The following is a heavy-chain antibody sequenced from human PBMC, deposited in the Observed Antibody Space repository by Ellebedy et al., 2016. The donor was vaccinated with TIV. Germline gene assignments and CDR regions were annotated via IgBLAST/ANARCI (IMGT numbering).Heavy chain of an antibody. V-gene: IGHV3-48*02. CDR3: ARPMIRGGGEDV. D-gene: IGHD3-10*01. CDR2: ISTRSDTK. CDR1: GLALRTYS. Sequence: GESLKISXVASGLALRTYSLNWVRQAPGKGLEWVSYISTRSDTKYYADSVKGRFTISRDNAKNSLYLQMNSLRDEDTAVYYCARPMIRGGGEDVWGQGTTVTVSS. J-gene: IGHJ6*02.